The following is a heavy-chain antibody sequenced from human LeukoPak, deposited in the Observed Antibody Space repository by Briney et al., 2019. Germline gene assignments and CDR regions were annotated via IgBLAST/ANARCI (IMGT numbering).Heavy chain of an antibody. CDR3: ARGKWFKYYFDY. V-gene: IGHV4-59*01. D-gene: IGHD3-22*01. Sequence: SETLSLTCAVYGGSFSGYYWSWIRQPPGKGLEWMGYIYYSGSTNYNPSLKSRVTISVDTSKNQFSLKLSSVTAADTAVYYCARGKWFKYYFDYWGQGTLVTVSS. J-gene: IGHJ4*02. CDR1: GGSFSGYY. CDR2: IYYSGST.